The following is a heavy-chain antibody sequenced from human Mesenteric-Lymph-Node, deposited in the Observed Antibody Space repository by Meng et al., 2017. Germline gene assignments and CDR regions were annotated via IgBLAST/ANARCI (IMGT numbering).Heavy chain of an antibody. CDR3: ARGGYSSGWYVDAFDI. CDR2: ISAYNGNT. D-gene: IGHD6-19*01. V-gene: IGHV1-18*01. CDR1: GYTFTSYG. J-gene: IGHJ3*02. Sequence: ASVKVSCKASGYTFTSYGISWVRQAPGQGLEWMGWISAYNGNTNYAQKLQGRVTMTTDTSTSTAYMELSSLRSEDTAVYYCARGGYSSGWYVDAFDIWGQGTMVTVSS.